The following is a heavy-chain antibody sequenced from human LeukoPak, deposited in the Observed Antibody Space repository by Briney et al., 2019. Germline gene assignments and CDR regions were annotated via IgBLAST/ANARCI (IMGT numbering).Heavy chain of an antibody. Sequence: SESLTLTCTVSGCSISSYYLSWVRQPPGQGLEWIGYIYYSGATNYNPSLKSRFTILRDTSKNKFSLKLSSVTAADTAVYYCERGDPSMPFDYWGQGTLVTISS. CDR1: GCSISSYY. CDR3: ERGDPSMPFDY. V-gene: IGHV4-59*01. J-gene: IGHJ4*02. CDR2: IYYSGAT. D-gene: IGHD2/OR15-2a*01.